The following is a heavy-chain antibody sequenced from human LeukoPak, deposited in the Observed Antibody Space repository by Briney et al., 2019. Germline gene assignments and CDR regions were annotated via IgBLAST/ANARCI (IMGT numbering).Heavy chain of an antibody. CDR3: ASRAPRYNYDRYLTIDY. CDR2: IYHSGST. V-gene: IGHV4-4*02. CDR1: GASISNSNW. D-gene: IGHD3-22*01. J-gene: IGHJ4*02. Sequence: PSGTLSLTCAVTGASISNSNWWTWVRQPPGKGLEWIGEIYHSGSTNYKTSLKSRATISVDKSKNQFSLKLNSVTAADTAVYYCASRAPRYNYDRYLTIDYWGQGTLVTVSS.